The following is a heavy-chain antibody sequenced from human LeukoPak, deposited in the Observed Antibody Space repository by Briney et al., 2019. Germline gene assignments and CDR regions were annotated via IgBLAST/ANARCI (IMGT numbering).Heavy chain of an antibody. CDR1: GFTFSSYW. D-gene: IGHD1-26*01. Sequence: GGSLRLSCAASGFTFSSYWMHWVRQAPGKGLVWVSRINSDGSSTSYADSVKGRFTISRDNAKNTLYPQMNSLRAEDTAVYYCARPEGATLHFDYWGQGTLVTVSS. J-gene: IGHJ4*02. V-gene: IGHV3-74*01. CDR3: ARPEGATLHFDY. CDR2: INSDGSST.